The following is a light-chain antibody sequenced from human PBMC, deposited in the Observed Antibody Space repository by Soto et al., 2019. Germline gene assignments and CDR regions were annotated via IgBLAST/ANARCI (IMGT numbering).Light chain of an antibody. V-gene: IGKV3-15*01. CDR3: QQYNKLRT. CDR2: GAS. CDR1: QSINSF. J-gene: IGKJ1*01. Sequence: EIVMTQSPATLSVSPGETATLSCRASQSINSFLVWYQQKPGQAPRLLIYGASTRATGIPARFSGGGSGTEFTLTISSLQSEDFAFYYCQQYNKLRTFGQGTKLEI.